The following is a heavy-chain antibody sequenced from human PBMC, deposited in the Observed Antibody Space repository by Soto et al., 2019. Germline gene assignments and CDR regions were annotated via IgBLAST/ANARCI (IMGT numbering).Heavy chain of an antibody. J-gene: IGHJ6*02. D-gene: IGHD3-22*01. V-gene: IGHV4-39*01. Sequence: QLHLQESGPGLVKPSETLSLTCTVSGGSISSSTYFWGWIRQPPGKGLEWIGNVYYGGTTYYNPSLKSRVTISVETSTGQCSLKLSSVTAADTAVYYCAGGDYYHSSGYYFYYYTMDVWGQGTTVTVSS. CDR1: GGSISSSTYF. CDR2: VYYGGTT. CDR3: AGGDYYHSSGYYFYYYTMDV.